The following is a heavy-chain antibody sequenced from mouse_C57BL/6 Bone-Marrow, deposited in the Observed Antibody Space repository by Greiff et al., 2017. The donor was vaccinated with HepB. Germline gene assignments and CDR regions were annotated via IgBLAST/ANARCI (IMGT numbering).Heavy chain of an antibody. J-gene: IGHJ1*03. CDR3: ASQGWLLLYWYFDV. Sequence: VQLQHSGPELVKPGASVKISCKASGYSFTGYYMNWVKQSPEKSLEWIGEINPSTGGTTYNQKFKAKATLTVDKSSSTAYMQLKSLTSEDSAVYYCASQGWLLLYWYFDVWGTGTTVTVSS. CDR1: GYSFTGYY. V-gene: IGHV1-42*01. D-gene: IGHD2-3*01. CDR2: INPSTGGT.